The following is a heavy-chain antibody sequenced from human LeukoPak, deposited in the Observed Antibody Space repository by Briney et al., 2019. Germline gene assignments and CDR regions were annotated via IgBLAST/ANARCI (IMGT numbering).Heavy chain of an antibody. CDR3: ARGSNYYDSRGDAFDI. Sequence: GASVKVSCKASGYTFTGYYMHWVRQAPGQGLEWMGWINPNSGGTNYAQKLQGRVTMTRDTSISTAYMEQSRLRSDDTAVYYCARGSNYYDSRGDAFDIWGQGTMVTVSS. D-gene: IGHD3-22*01. CDR1: GYTFTGYY. J-gene: IGHJ3*02. CDR2: INPNSGGT. V-gene: IGHV1-2*02.